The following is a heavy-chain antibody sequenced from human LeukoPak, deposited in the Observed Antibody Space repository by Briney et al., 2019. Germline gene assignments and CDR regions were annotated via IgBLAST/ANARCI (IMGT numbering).Heavy chain of an antibody. Sequence: SETLSLTCAVYGGSFSGYYWSWIRQPPGKGLEWIGEINHSGSTNCNPSLKSRVTISVDTSKNQFSLKLSSVTAADTAVYYCARSLGYCSGGSCDFDYWGQGTLVTVS. CDR1: GGSFSGYY. CDR3: ARSLGYCSGGSCDFDY. CDR2: INHSGST. V-gene: IGHV4-34*01. D-gene: IGHD2-15*01. J-gene: IGHJ4*02.